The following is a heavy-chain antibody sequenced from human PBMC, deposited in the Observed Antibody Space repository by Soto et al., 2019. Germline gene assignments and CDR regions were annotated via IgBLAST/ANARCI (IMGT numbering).Heavy chain of an antibody. D-gene: IGHD3-10*01. J-gene: IGHJ6*02. CDR3: ANFLVREWFGNKKLHYGMDV. CDR2: ISYDGSNK. V-gene: IGHV3-30*18. Sequence: PGGSLRLSCAASGFTFSSYGMHWVRQAPGKGLEWVAVISYDGSNKYYADSVKGRFTISRDNSKNTLYLQMNSLRAEDTAVYYSANFLVREWFGNKKLHYGMDVGGQGTTVTVPS. CDR1: GFTFSSYG.